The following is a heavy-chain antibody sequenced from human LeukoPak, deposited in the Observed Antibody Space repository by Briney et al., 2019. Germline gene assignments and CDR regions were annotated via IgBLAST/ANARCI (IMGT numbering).Heavy chain of an antibody. D-gene: IGHD1-26*01. Sequence: GGSLRLSCAASGFTLSTYAMSWVRQAPRKRLEWVANIKQDGSEQYYVDSVKGRFTISRDNAKNSLYLQMNSLRAEDTAVYYCARLIVGAIDYGGQGTLVTVSS. J-gene: IGHJ4*02. CDR3: ARLIVGAIDY. CDR1: GFTLSTYA. CDR2: IKQDGSEQ. V-gene: IGHV3-7*01.